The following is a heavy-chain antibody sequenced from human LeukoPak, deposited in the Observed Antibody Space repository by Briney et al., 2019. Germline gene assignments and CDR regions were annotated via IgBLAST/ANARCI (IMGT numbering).Heavy chain of an antibody. Sequence: ASVKVSCKASGYTFIGYYMHWVRQAPGQGLEWMGWINPNSGGTNYAQKFQGRVTMTRDTSIGTAYMDLNSLRSDDTAVYFCARGVVAATFYYYMDVWGTGTTVTVSS. J-gene: IGHJ6*03. D-gene: IGHD2-15*01. CDR3: ARGVVAATFYYYMDV. CDR2: INPNSGGT. V-gene: IGHV1-2*02. CDR1: GYTFIGYY.